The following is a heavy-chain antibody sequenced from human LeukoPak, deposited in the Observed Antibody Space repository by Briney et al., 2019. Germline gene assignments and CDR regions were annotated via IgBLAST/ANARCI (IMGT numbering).Heavy chain of an antibody. J-gene: IGHJ4*02. Sequence: GASVKVSCKASGYTFTSYAMHWVRQAPGQRLEWMGWINAGNGNTKYSQKFQGRVTITRDTSASTAYMELSSLRSEDTAVYYCARVLPPIGYCSSTSCEELGYWGQGTLVTVSS. CDR2: INAGNGNT. CDR1: GYTFTSYA. CDR3: ARVLPPIGYCSSTSCEELGY. V-gene: IGHV1-3*01. D-gene: IGHD2-2*01.